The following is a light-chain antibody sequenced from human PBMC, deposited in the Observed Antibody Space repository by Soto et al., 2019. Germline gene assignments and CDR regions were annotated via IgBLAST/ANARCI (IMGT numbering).Light chain of an antibody. CDR2: DNN. V-gene: IGLV1-40*01. Sequence: QSALTQPPSVSGAPGQRVTISCTGSSSNIGAGYAVHWYQQLPGRAPKLLIYDNNNRPSGVPDRFSGSKSGTSASLAITGLQAEDEADYYCQSYDSSLDYVFGSGTKLTVL. CDR1: SSNIGAGYA. CDR3: QSYDSSLDYV. J-gene: IGLJ1*01.